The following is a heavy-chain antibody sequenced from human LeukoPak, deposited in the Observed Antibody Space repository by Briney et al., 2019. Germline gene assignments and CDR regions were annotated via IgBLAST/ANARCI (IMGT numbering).Heavy chain of an antibody. D-gene: IGHD3-22*01. CDR2: IYYSGST. CDR1: GGSISSGDYY. CDR3: ARVQTYYYDSSGYYYYYGMDV. V-gene: IGHV4-61*08. J-gene: IGHJ6*02. Sequence: SETLSLTCTVSGGSISSGDYYWSWIRQPPGKGLEWIGYIYYSGSTNYNPSLKSRVTISVDTSKNQFSLKLSSVTAADTAVYYCARVQTYYYDSSGYYYYYGMDVWGQGTTVTVSS.